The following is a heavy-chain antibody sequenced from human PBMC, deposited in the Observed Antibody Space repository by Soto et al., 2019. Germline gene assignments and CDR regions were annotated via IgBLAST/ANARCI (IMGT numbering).Heavy chain of an antibody. Sequence: GSLRLSCAASGFTFSSYAMSWVRQAPGKGLEWVSAISGSGGSTYYADSVKGRFTISRDNSKNTLYLQMNSLRAEDTAVYYCAKDRSYYYDSSGYYQGSGFDYWGQGTLVTVSS. J-gene: IGHJ4*02. D-gene: IGHD3-22*01. CDR1: GFTFSSYA. V-gene: IGHV3-23*01. CDR2: ISGSGGST. CDR3: AKDRSYYYDSSGYYQGSGFDY.